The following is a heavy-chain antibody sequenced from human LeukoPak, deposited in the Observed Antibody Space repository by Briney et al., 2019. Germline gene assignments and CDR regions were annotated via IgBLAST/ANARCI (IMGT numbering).Heavy chain of an antibody. CDR1: GGTFSSYA. CDR3: ARDFTVGATGDYFDY. D-gene: IGHD1-26*01. Sequence: GASVKVSCKASGGTFSSYAISWVRQAPGQGLEWMGGIIPIFGTANYAQKFQGRVTITADESTSTAYMELSSLRSEDTAVYYCARDFTVGATGDYFDYWGQGTLVTVSS. CDR2: IIPIFGTA. J-gene: IGHJ4*02. V-gene: IGHV1-69*13.